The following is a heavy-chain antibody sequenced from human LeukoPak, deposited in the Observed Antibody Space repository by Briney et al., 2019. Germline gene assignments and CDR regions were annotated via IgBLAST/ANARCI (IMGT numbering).Heavy chain of an antibody. CDR1: GFTFSSYV. Sequence: PGRSLRLSCAASGFTFSSYVMHWVRQAPGKGLEWVADISYDGSTKYYADSVKGRFTISRDNSKNTLYLQMNSLRAEDTAVYYCAKDGSSSGGFDPWGQGTLVTVSS. CDR2: ISYDGSTK. J-gene: IGHJ5*02. V-gene: IGHV3-30*18. D-gene: IGHD6-13*01. CDR3: AKDGSSSGGFDP.